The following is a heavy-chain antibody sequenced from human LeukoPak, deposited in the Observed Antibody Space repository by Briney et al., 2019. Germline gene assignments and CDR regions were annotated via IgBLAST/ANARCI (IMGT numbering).Heavy chain of an antibody. CDR3: ARDGWRIDCRDGSCYPRRY. CDR2: ISGTASST. D-gene: IGHD2-15*01. Sequence: GGSLRLSCAASGFTFSSFAMSWVRQAPGKGLEWVSAISGTASSTYYADSVKGRFTISRDNSKNTVYLQMNSLRVEDTALHYCARDGWRIDCRDGSCYPRRYWGQGTLVTVSS. CDR1: GFTFSSFA. J-gene: IGHJ4*02. V-gene: IGHV3-23*01.